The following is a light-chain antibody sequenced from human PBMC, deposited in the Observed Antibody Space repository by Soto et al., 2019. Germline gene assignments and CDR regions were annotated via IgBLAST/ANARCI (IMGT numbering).Light chain of an antibody. V-gene: IGKV3-20*01. J-gene: IGKJ1*01. CDR3: HQCGNWWCT. CDR1: QSVSSTY. CDR2: AAY. Sequence: ETVLTQSPGSLSLSPGETATLSCRASQSVSSTYFACYQQKPGQAPRVLIYAAYSRATGIPARFSGSGSGTDFTLTITSLEPEDFAVYYCHQCGNWWCTFGEGTKVEIK.